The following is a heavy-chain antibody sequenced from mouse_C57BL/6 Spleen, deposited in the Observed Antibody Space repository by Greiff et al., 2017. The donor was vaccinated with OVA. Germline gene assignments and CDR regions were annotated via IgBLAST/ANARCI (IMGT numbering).Heavy chain of an antibody. J-gene: IGHJ4*01. CDR1: GYTFTDYY. CDR3: ARKGSGLYDGYYYAMDY. CDR2: INPYNGGT. V-gene: IGHV1-19*01. D-gene: IGHD2-3*01. Sequence: EVQLQQSGPVLVKPGASVKMSCKASGYTFTDYYMNWVKQSHGKSLEWIGVINPYNGGTSYNQKFKGKATLTVDKSSSTAYMELNSLTSEDSAVYYCARKGSGLYDGYYYAMDYWGQGTSVTVSS.